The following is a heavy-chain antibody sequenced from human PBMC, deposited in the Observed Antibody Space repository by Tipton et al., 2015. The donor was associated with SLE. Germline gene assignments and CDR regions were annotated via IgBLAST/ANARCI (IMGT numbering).Heavy chain of an antibody. Sequence: TLSLTCTVSGDSISSSIYYWGWIRQPPGKGLEWIGSIDYSGSGSTFYNPSLKSRVTISVDTSKNQFSLKLTSVTAADTAVYFCARGDYDWAGYYVDLWGQGTLVTVSS. CDR1: GDSISSSIYY. D-gene: IGHD3-10*01. V-gene: IGHV4-39*07. J-gene: IGHJ5*02. CDR2: IDYSGSGST. CDR3: ARGDYDWAGYYVDL.